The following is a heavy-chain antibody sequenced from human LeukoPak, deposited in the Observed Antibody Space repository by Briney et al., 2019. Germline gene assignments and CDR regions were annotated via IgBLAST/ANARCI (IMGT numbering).Heavy chain of an antibody. J-gene: IGHJ4*02. D-gene: IGHD4-17*01. CDR2: IFHSGST. CDR1: GGSISSGNW. CDR3: AREVGGDFDALDY. Sequence: SGTLSLTCAVSGGSISSGNWWSWVRQPPGKGLQWIGEIFHSGSTNYNPSLKSRATISVDNSDNQLSLTLTSVTAADTAVYYCAREVGGDFDALDYWGQGTLVTVSS. V-gene: IGHV4-4*02.